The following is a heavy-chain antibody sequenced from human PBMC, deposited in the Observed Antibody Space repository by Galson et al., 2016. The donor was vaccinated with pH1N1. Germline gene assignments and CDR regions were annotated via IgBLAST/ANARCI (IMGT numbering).Heavy chain of an antibody. CDR1: GYTFTSYG. Sequence: SVKVSCKASGYTFTSYGISWVRQAPGQGLEFMGWVSTSNGNTHFAQKFQGRVTLTTGTSTSTAYMELRSLRSDDTAVYYCARLGASVGGTTYWGQGTLVTVSS. CDR3: ARLGASVGGTTY. D-gene: IGHD6-19*01. J-gene: IGHJ4*02. V-gene: IGHV1-18*01. CDR2: VSTSNGNT.